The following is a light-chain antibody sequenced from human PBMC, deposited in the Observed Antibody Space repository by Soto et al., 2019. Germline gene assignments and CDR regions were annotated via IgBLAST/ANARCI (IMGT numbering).Light chain of an antibody. CDR1: SNDVGGYNY. Sequence: QSALTQPASVSGSPGQSITISCTGTSNDVGGYNYVSWYQQHPGKAPKLMIYDVSNRPSGISNRFSGSKSGNTASLTISGLQAEDEADYYCSSYTSSSTLEVLFGGGTKVTVL. CDR2: DVS. J-gene: IGLJ2*01. CDR3: SSYTSSSTLEVL. V-gene: IGLV2-14*01.